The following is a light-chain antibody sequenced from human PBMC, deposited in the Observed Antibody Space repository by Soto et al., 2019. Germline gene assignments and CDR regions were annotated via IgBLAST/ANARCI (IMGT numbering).Light chain of an antibody. CDR2: GAS. Sequence: DVEMTQSPSSLSASVGDRVTFTCRASQNINNYLNWYQQKPGTAPRLLIHGASTLQSGVPSRFSGGGSGTDFTLTITSLQPQDFATYSCQQTCIFPSTFGQGAKVEV. V-gene: IGKV1-39*01. J-gene: IGKJ1*01. CDR1: QNINNY. CDR3: QQTCIFPST.